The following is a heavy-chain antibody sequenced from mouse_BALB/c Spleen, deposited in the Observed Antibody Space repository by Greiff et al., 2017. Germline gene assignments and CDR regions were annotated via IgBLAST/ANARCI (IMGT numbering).Heavy chain of an antibody. CDR1: GFTFSNYW. CDR3: TRQGHFDY. J-gene: IGHJ2*01. CDR2: IRLKSNNYAT. Sequence: EVKLEESGGGLVQPGGSMKLSCVASGFTFSNYWMNWVRQSPEKGLEWVAEIRLKSNNYATHYAESVKGRFTISRDDSKSSVYLQMNNLRAEDTGIYYCTRQGHFDYWGQGTTLTVSS. V-gene: IGHV6-6*02.